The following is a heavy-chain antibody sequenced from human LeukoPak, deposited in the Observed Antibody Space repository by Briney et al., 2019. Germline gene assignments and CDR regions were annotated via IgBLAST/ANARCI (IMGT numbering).Heavy chain of an antibody. Sequence: PGGSLRLSCTASGFTFGDYDMSWFRQAPGRGLEWVGLIRSKAYGGKTEYAASVKGTFTISRDDSKSIAYLQMNSLKTEDTAVYYCTREWYSSGWYGPSYFDYWGQGTLVTVSS. CDR3: TREWYSSGWYGPSYFDY. CDR1: GFTFGDYD. V-gene: IGHV3-49*03. D-gene: IGHD6-19*01. J-gene: IGHJ4*02. CDR2: IRSKAYGGKT.